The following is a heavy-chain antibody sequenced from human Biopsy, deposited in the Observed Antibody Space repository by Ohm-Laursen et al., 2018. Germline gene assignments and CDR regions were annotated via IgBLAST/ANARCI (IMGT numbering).Heavy chain of an antibody. CDR3: ARAYFYGVGTSNYFFDS. V-gene: IGHV4-34*01. J-gene: IGHJ4*02. CDR2: INHSGRT. D-gene: IGHD3-10*01. Sequence: TLSLTCVVYGESFNGYYWSWIRQTPGKGLEWIGEINHSGRTNYNPSLKSRVTISVDTSKNQFSLKVRSVTSADTAVYFCARAYFYGVGTSNYFFDSWGQGALVTVSS. CDR1: GESFNGYY.